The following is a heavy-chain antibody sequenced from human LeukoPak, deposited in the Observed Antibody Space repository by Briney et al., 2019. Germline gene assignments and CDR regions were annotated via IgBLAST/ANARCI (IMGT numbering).Heavy chain of an antibody. D-gene: IGHD3-22*01. CDR2: ITSSSSST. CDR3: AKGDNYYDSSGYYHVKALFDY. Sequence: PGGSLRLSCAASGFTFSAYSMNWVRQAPGQGLEWVSSITSSSSSTYYADSVKGRFSISRDNSKNTLYLQMDSLRAEDTAVYYCAKGDNYYDSSGYYHVKALFDYWGQGALVTVSS. J-gene: IGHJ4*02. CDR1: GFTFSAYS. V-gene: IGHV3-21*01.